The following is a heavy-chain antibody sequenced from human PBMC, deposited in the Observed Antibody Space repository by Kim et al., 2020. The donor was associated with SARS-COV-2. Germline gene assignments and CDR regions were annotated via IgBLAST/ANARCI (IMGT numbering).Heavy chain of an antibody. CDR3: AKPHYHGSGSGDD. CDR2: ISERDGST. V-gene: IGHV3-23*01. CDR1: GFPFRSYA. Sequence: GGSLRLSCVASGFPFRSYAMSWVRQAPGKGLEWVSGISERDGSTYYADSVKGRFTISRDNSKNTLDLQMNSLRDEDTAIYYCAKPHYHGSGSGDDWGQGTLVIVSS. D-gene: IGHD3-10*01. J-gene: IGHJ1*01.